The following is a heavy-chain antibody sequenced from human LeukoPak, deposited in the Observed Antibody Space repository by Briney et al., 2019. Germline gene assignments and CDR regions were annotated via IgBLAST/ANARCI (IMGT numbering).Heavy chain of an antibody. CDR1: GYTLTELS. CDR3: ATHPGGDYDPLYGMDV. V-gene: IGHV1-24*01. D-gene: IGHD4-17*01. Sequence: ASVKVSCKVSGYTLTELSMHWVRQAPGKGLEWMGGFDPEDGETIYAQKFQGRVTMTEDTSTDTAYMELSILRSEDTAVYYCATHPGGDYDPLYGMDVWGQGTTVTVSS. J-gene: IGHJ6*02. CDR2: FDPEDGET.